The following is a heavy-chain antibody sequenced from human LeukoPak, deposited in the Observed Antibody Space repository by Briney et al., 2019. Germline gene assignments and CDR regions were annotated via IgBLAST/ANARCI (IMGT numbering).Heavy chain of an antibody. CDR3: TRVTYYYDHSGYFHSDS. J-gene: IGHJ4*02. Sequence: PGGSLRLSCTTSGFTFGDYAMSWVRQAPGKGLEWVSFIRRKAHGGTTEYAASVKGRFSSSRDDSKSIAYLQMNSLKTEDTAVYFCTRVTYYYDHSGYFHSDSWGQGSLVTVSS. CDR1: GFTFGDYA. V-gene: IGHV3-49*04. CDR2: IRRKAHGGTT. D-gene: IGHD3-22*01.